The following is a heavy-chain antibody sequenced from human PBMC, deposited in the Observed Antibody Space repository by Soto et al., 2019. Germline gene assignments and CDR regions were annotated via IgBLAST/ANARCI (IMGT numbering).Heavy chain of an antibody. CDR3: ARGNGDYLWTNSASL. CDR2: ISYDGSIK. V-gene: IGHV3-30-3*01. J-gene: IGHJ4*02. Sequence: GGSLRLSCAASGIAFYSYTMHWVRKSPGKGLEWVALISYDGSIKHYAASVKGRFTISRDNSKNTLSLQINILKTEDTAVYYCARGNGDYLWTNSASLWGQGTLVTVSS. D-gene: IGHD3-16*01. CDR1: GIAFYSYT.